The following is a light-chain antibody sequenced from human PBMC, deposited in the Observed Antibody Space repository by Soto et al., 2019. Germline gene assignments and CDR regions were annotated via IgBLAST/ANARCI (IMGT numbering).Light chain of an antibody. Sequence: QSVLTQPASVSGSPGQSITISCTGTSSNVGSYKLVSWYQQHPGKAPKLMIFEVNKRPSGVSNRFSGSKSGNTASLTISGLKVEDEADYYCCSSGGSPTEVFGPGTKVTV. CDR3: CSSGGSPTEV. CDR1: SSNVGSYKL. J-gene: IGLJ1*01. V-gene: IGLV2-23*02. CDR2: EVN.